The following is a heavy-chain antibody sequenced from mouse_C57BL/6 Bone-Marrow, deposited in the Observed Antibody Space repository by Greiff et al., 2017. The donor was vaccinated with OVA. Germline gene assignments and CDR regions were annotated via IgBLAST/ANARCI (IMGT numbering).Heavy chain of an antibody. CDR2: INPNNGGT. V-gene: IGHV1-26*01. Sequence: VQLQQSGPELVKPGASVKISCKASGYTFTDYYMNWVKQSHGKSLEWIGDINPNNGGTSYNQKFKGKAPLTVDKSSSTAYMELRSLTSEDSAVYYCARSHLNPRYFDVWGTGTTVTVSS. J-gene: IGHJ1*03. CDR1: GYTFTDYY. CDR3: ARSHLNPRYFDV.